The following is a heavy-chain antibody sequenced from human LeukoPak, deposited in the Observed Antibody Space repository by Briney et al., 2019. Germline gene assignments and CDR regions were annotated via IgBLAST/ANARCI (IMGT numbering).Heavy chain of an antibody. CDR1: GYSFSTYW. Sequence: GESLKISCKGSGYSFSTYWVAWVRQMPGKGLEWMGIIYPGDSDTRYSPSFQGQVTISADKSLNTAYLHWSSLKASDTAMYYCARRYSVYEYFEYWGQGTLVTVSS. D-gene: IGHD5/OR15-5a*01. J-gene: IGHJ4*02. V-gene: IGHV5-51*01. CDR2: IYPGDSDT. CDR3: ARRYSVYEYFEY.